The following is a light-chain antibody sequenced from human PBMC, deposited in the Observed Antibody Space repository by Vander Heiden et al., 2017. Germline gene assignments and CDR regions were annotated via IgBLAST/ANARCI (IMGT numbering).Light chain of an antibody. V-gene: IGLV2-14*01. CDR1: SGDVGGYNF. CDR3: SSVTSSSSYV. J-gene: IGLJ1*01. CDR2: EVT. Sequence: QSALTQPASVSGSPGQSITMSCTGTSGDVGGYNFVSWYQQHPGKALKLILYEVTNRPAGVSNRFSGSRSGNTASLTISGLQAEDEADYYCSSVTSSSSYVFGTGTKVTVL.